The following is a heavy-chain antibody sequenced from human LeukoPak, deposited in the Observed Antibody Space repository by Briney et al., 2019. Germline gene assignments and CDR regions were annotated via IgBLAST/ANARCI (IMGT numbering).Heavy chain of an antibody. V-gene: IGHV3-30*18. D-gene: IGHD3-10*01. J-gene: IGHJ2*01. CDR3: AKRWGSDSGYYFDL. CDR2: ISYDGSNK. CDR1: GFTFSSYG. Sequence: TGGSLRLSCAASGFTFSSYGIHWVRQAPGKGLEWVAVISYDGSNKYYADSVKGRFTISRDNSKNTLYLQMNSLRAEDTAVYYCAKRWGSDSGYYFDLWGRGTLVTVSS.